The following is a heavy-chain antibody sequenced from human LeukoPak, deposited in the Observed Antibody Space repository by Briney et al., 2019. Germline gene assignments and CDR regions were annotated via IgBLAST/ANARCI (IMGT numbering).Heavy chain of an antibody. CDR1: GFTFSSYW. CDR3: DAGTGFAFDI. J-gene: IGHJ3*02. V-gene: IGHV3-30*03. Sequence: GGSLRLSCAASGFTFSSYWMSWVRQAPGKGLEWVAVISYDGSNKYYADSVKGRFTISRDNSKNTLYLQMNSLRAEDTAVYYCDAGTGFAFDIWGQGTMVTVSS. CDR2: ISYDGSNK. D-gene: IGHD6-13*01.